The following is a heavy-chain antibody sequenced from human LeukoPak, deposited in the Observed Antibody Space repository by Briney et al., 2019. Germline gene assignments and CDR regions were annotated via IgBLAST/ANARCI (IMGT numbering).Heavy chain of an antibody. D-gene: IGHD3-22*01. V-gene: IGHV1-69*05. J-gene: IGHJ4*02. CDR3: ARGPYDSSGYYYSFDH. CDR2: IIPIFGTG. Sequence: SVKVSCKASGGTFSSYAISWVRQAPGQGLEWMGGIIPIFGTGNYAQKFQGRVTIITVESTSSDYMELSSLRSEGTAVYYCARGPYDSSGYYYSFDHWGQGTLVTVSS. CDR1: GGTFSSYA.